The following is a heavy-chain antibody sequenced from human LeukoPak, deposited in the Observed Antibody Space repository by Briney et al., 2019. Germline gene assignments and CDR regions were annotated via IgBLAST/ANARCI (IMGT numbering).Heavy chain of an antibody. J-gene: IGHJ4*02. CDR1: GFTFSSYW. V-gene: IGHV3-74*01. D-gene: IGHD1-26*01. Sequence: SGGSLRLSCAASGFTFSSYWMHWVRQAPGKWLVWVSRINSDGSSTSYADSVKGRFTISRDNAKNTLYLQMSSLRAEDTAVYYCARGYSGTYRFGYWGQGTLVTVSS. CDR2: INSDGSST. CDR3: ARGYSGTYRFGY.